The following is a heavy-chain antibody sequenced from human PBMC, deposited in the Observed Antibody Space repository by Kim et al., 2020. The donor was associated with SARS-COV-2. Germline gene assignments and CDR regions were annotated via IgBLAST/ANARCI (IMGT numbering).Heavy chain of an antibody. J-gene: IGHJ3*02. CDR1: GFTVSSNY. D-gene: IGHD3-10*01. V-gene: IGHV3-53*01. CDR2: IYSGGST. Sequence: GGSLRLSCAASGFTVSSNYMSWVRQAPGKGLEWVSVIYSGGSTYYADSVKGRFTISRDNSKNTLYLQMNSLRAEDTAVYYCARDLERYGSGSLTSVAFDIWGQGTMVTVSS. CDR3: ARDLERYGSGSLTSVAFDI.